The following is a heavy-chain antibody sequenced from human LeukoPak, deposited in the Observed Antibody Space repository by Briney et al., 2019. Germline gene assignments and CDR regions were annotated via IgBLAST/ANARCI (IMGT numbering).Heavy chain of an antibody. CDR3: ATGSGYRKYYYYYYGMDV. Sequence: ASVKVSCKVSGYTLTELSMHWVRQAPGKGLEWMGGFDPEDGEAIYAQKFQGRVTMTEDTSTDTAYMELSSLRSEDTAVYYCATGSGYRKYYYYYYGMDVWGQGTTVTVSS. CDR2: FDPEDGEA. D-gene: IGHD3-3*01. V-gene: IGHV1-24*01. CDR1: GYTLTELS. J-gene: IGHJ6*02.